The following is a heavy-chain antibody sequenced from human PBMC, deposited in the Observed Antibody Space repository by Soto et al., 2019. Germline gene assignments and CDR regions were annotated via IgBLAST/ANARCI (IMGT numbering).Heavy chain of an antibody. CDR1: GFTFSSYG. D-gene: IGHD4-17*01. V-gene: IGHV3-30*03. J-gene: IGHJ4*02. Sequence: LRLSCAASGFTFSSYGMHWVRQAPGKGLEWVAVISYDGSNKYYADSVKGRFTISRDNSKNTLYLQMNSLRAEDTAVYYCAAKPTGFDYWGQGTLVTVSS. CDR3: AAKPTGFDY. CDR2: ISYDGSNK.